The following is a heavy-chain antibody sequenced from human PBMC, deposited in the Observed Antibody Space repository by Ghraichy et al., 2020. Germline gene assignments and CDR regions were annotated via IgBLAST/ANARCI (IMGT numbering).Heavy chain of an antibody. CDR1: GVSISSSSYY. V-gene: IGHV4-39*01. J-gene: IGHJ4*02. CDR2: VYYSGHT. CDR3: ARRGYSSGWYDY. D-gene: IGHD6-19*01. Sequence: SQTLSLTCTVSGVSISSSSYYWGWIRQAPGKGLEWLGIVYYSGHTFFNPSLKSRVTISADTSKNQFSLKLGSVTTADTAVYYCARRGYSSGWYDYWGQGTLITVSS.